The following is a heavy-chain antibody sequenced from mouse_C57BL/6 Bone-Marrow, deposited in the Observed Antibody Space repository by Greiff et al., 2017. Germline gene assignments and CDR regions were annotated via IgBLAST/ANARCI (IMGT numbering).Heavy chain of an antibody. J-gene: IGHJ4*01. CDR1: GYTFTSYG. CDR3: ARPNPLYYYGPSMDY. V-gene: IGHV1-81*01. D-gene: IGHD1-1*01. CDR2: IYPRSGNT. Sequence: QVQLQQSGAELARPGASVKLSCKASGYTFTSYGISWVKQRTGQGLEWIGEIYPRSGNTYYNEKFKGKATLTADKSSSTAYMELRSLTSEDSAVYFCARPNPLYYYGPSMDYWGQGTSVTVSS.